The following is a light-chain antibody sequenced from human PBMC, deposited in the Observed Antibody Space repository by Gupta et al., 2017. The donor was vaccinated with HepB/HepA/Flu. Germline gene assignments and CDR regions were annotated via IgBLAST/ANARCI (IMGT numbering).Light chain of an antibody. Sequence: QLVLTQSHSASAYLGASVKLTCTLSSRHSSDAIAWHQQQPEEGPRYLMKLNSDGSHSKGDGIPDRFSSSSSGAERDLTISRLQSEDEDDYYCQTWGTGIVVFGGGTKLTVL. V-gene: IGLV4-69*01. J-gene: IGLJ2*01. CDR1: SRHSSDA. CDR2: LNSDGSH. CDR3: QTWGTGIVV.